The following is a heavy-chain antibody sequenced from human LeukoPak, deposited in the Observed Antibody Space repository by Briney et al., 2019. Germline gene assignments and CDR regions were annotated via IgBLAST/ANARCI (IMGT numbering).Heavy chain of an antibody. Sequence: GASVKVSCKASGYTFTSYDINWVRQATGQGLEWMGRMNPSSGNTGYAQKFQGRVTMTRNTSISTAYMELSSLRSEDTAVYYCARGRTYYYDSSGYYGLLNYWGQGTLVTVSS. CDR1: GYTFTSYD. CDR3: ARGRTYYYDSSGYYGLLNY. V-gene: IGHV1-8*01. CDR2: MNPSSGNT. D-gene: IGHD3-22*01. J-gene: IGHJ4*02.